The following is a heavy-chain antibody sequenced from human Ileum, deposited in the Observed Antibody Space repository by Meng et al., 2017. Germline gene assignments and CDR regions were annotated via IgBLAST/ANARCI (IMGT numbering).Heavy chain of an antibody. J-gene: IGHJ4*02. D-gene: IGHD3-10*01. CDR3: ARGGWFFGSGSYPSRDF. CDR1: GFSFSTYW. V-gene: IGHV3-7*01. Sequence: GESLKISCVVSGFSFSTYWMSWVRQAPGKGLEWVVSIKQDGSERNYVDSVKGRFTISRDNAQMSLSLQMDSLRADDTAVYYCARGGWFFGSGSYPSRDFWGQGTLVTVSS. CDR2: IKQDGSER.